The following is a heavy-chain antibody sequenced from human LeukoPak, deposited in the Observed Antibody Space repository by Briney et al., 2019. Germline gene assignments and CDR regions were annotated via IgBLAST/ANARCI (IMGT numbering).Heavy chain of an antibody. CDR3: ASWTHSGHEWQNGGAFDT. D-gene: IGHD5-12*01. J-gene: IGHJ3*02. V-gene: IGHV3-30-3*01. Sequence: GGSLRLSCAVSGFTVSDFTMHWVRQAPGKGLEWVAVIYDGGSKHHADSVKGRFTISRDNSNDALYLQMNSLKTEDTAIYYCASWTHSGHEWQNGGAFDTWGQGTVVTVSS. CDR2: IYDGGSK. CDR1: GFTVSDFT.